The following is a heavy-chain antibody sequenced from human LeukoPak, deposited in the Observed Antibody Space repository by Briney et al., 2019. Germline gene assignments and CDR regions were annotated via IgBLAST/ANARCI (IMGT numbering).Heavy chain of an antibody. CDR2: ISYDGSNK. D-gene: IGHD6-13*01. V-gene: IGHV3-30-3*01. J-gene: IGHJ4*02. Sequence: GGSLRLSCAASGFTFSSYAMHWVRQAPGKGLEWVAVISYDGSNKYYADSVKGRFTISRDNSKNTLYLQMNSLRAEDTAVYYCARGLSLRIAAADYWGQGTLVTVSS. CDR3: ARGLSLRIAAADY. CDR1: GFTFSSYA.